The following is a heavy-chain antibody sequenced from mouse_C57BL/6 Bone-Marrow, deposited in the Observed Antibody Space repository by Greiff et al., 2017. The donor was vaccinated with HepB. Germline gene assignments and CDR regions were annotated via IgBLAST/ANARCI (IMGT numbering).Heavy chain of an antibody. CDR3: ARGSSTMVTTYAMDY. CDR1: GFTFSSYG. D-gene: IGHD2-2*01. J-gene: IGHJ4*01. CDR2: ISSGGSYT. Sequence: EVKLVESGGDLVKPGGSLKLSCAASGFTFSSYGMSWVRQTPDKRLEWVATISSGGSYTYYPDSVKGRFTISRDNAKNTLYLQMSSLKSEDTAMYYCARGSSTMVTTYAMDYWGQGTSVTVSS. V-gene: IGHV5-6*02.